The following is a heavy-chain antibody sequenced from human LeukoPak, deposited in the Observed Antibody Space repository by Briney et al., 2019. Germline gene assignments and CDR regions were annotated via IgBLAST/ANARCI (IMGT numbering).Heavy chain of an antibody. Sequence: PSETLSLTCAVYGGSFSGYYWSWIRQPPGKGLEWIGEINHSGSTNYNLSLKSRVTISIDTSKNQFSLKLSSVTAADTAMYYCARTEESGYSYGYFGYYYYMDVWGKGTTVTVSS. CDR3: ARTEESGYSYGYFGYYYYMDV. CDR2: INHSGST. V-gene: IGHV4-34*01. D-gene: IGHD5-18*01. J-gene: IGHJ6*03. CDR1: GGSFSGYY.